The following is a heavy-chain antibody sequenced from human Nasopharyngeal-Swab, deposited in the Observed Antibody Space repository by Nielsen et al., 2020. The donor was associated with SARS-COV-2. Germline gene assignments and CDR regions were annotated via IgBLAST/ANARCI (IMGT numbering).Heavy chain of an antibody. V-gene: IGHV3-33*01. CDR3: ARDKERAGYSSGWYGL. Sequence: GGSLRLSCAASGFTFSSYGMHWVRQAPGKGLEWVAVIWYDGSNKYYADSVKGRFTISRDNSKNTLYLQMNSLRAEDTAVYYCARDKERAGYSSGWYGLGGRGTLVTVSS. CDR2: IWYDGSNK. J-gene: IGHJ4*02. CDR1: GFTFSSYG. D-gene: IGHD6-19*01.